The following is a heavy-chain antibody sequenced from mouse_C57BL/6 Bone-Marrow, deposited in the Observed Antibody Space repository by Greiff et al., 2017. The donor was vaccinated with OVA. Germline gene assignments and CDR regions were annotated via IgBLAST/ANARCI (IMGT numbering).Heavy chain of an antibody. CDR2: ISDGGSYT. CDR3: ARSYYDYDGVDY. D-gene: IGHD2-4*01. CDR1: GFTFSSYA. V-gene: IGHV5-4*03. Sequence: EVKLMESGGGLVKPGGSLKLSCAASGFTFSSYAMSWVRQTPEKRLEWVATISDGGSYTYYPDNVKGRFIISRDNAKNNLYLQMSHLKSEDTAMYYCARSYYDYDGVDYWGQGTTLTVSS. J-gene: IGHJ2*01.